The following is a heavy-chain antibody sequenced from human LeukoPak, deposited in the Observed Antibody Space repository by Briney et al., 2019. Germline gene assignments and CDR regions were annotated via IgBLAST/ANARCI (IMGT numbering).Heavy chain of an antibody. Sequence: GGSLRLSCAASGFTFSSYAMHWVRQAPGKGLEWVAVISYDGSNKYYADSVKGRFTISRDNSKNSLYLQMNSLRAEDTAVYYCATHSYYYDSSGYPDYWGQGTLVTVSS. D-gene: IGHD3-22*01. CDR2: ISYDGSNK. CDR1: GFTFSSYA. J-gene: IGHJ4*02. V-gene: IGHV3-30*04. CDR3: ATHSYYYDSSGYPDY.